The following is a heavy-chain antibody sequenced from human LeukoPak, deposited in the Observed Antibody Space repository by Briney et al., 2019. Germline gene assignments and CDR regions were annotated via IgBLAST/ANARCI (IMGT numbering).Heavy chain of an antibody. CDR2: IYYSGST. V-gene: IGHV4-61*01. D-gene: IGHD6-19*01. CDR1: GYSISSGYY. Sequence: SETLSLTCTVSGYSISSGYYWGWIRQPPGKGLEWIGYIYYSGSTNYNPSPKSRVTISVDTSKNQFSLKLSSVTAADTAVYYCARVSYSSGWYPHYYYMDVWGKGTTVTISS. CDR3: ARVSYSSGWYPHYYYMDV. J-gene: IGHJ6*03.